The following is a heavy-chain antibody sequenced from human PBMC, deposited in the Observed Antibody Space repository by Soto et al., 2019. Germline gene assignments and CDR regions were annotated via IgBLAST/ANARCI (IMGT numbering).Heavy chain of an antibody. V-gene: IGHV4-34*01. CDR3: ARGHNWNYERLDP. J-gene: IGHJ5*02. D-gene: IGHD1-7*01. Sequence: SETLSLTCAVYGGSFRGYYWSLIRQPPGKGLEWIGEINHSGSTNYNPSLKSRVTISVDTSKNQFSLKLSSVTAADTAVYYCARGHNWNYERLDPWGQGTLVTVSS. CDR2: INHSGST. CDR1: GGSFRGYY.